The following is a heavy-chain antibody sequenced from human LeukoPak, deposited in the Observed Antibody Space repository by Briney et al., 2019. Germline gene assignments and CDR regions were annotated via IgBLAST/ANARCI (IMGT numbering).Heavy chain of an antibody. CDR2: ISGSGGST. CDR1: GFTFSSYA. Sequence: GGPLRLSCAASGFTFSSYAMSWVRQAPGKGLEWVSAISGSGGSTYYADSVKGRFTISRDNSKNTLYLQMNSLRAEDTAVYYCAKDTYNWNQFDYWGQGTLVTVSS. CDR3: AKDTYNWNQFDY. D-gene: IGHD1-20*01. V-gene: IGHV3-23*01. J-gene: IGHJ4*02.